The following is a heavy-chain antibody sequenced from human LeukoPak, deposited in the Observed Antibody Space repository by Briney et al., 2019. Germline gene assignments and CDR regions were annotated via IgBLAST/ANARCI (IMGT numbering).Heavy chain of an antibody. V-gene: IGHV1-18*01. CDR2: ISAYNGNT. Sequence: ASVKVSCKASGYTFTSYGISWVRQAPGQGLEWMGWISAYNGNTNYAQKLQGRVTMTTDTSTSTAYMELRSLRSDDTAVYYCARDGYCSSTSCYTGYYYYYMDVWGKGTTVTVSS. D-gene: IGHD2-2*02. CDR3: ARDGYCSSTSCYTGYYYYYMDV. J-gene: IGHJ6*03. CDR1: GYTFTSYG.